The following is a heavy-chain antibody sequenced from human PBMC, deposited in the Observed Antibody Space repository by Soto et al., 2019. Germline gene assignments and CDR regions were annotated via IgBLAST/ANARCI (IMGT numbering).Heavy chain of an antibody. CDR1: GYTFTGYG. CDR3: ARGMYYYDSSASDY. D-gene: IGHD3-22*01. V-gene: IGHV1-18*04. Sequence: GASVKVSCKASGYTFTGYGISWVRQAPGQGLEWMGWISAYNGNTNYAQKLQGRVTMTTDTSTSTAYMELRSLRSDDTAVYYCARGMYYYDSSASDYWGQGTLVTVSS. CDR2: ISAYNGNT. J-gene: IGHJ4*02.